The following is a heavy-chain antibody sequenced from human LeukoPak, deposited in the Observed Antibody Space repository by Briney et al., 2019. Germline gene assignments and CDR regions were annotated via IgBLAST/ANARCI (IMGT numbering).Heavy chain of an antibody. Sequence: ASVTVSCKVSGYILSELSMHWVRQAPGKGLEWMGGFYPEDGETIYGKTLQGRGAMRKDTSTDTAYMQVSSLRSEDTAVYYCARGPEAYSYVYECWGQGPLVTVSS. CDR3: ARGPEAYSYVYEC. J-gene: IGHJ4*02. CDR2: FYPEDGET. D-gene: IGHD5-18*01. CDR1: GYILSELS. V-gene: IGHV1-24*01.